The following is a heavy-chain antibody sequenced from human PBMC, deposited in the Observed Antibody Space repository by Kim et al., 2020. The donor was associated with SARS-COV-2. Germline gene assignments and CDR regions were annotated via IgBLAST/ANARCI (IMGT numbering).Heavy chain of an antibody. Sequence: GGSLRLSCAASGFTFSSYAMSWVRQAPGKGLEWVSAICGNGGSTYYTDSVKGRFTISRDNSKNTLYLQMNSLRAEDTAVYYCAKGKSKLAFPLDYWGQGTLVTVSS. CDR3: AKGKSKLAFPLDY. V-gene: IGHV3-23*01. CDR2: ICGNGGST. D-gene: IGHD1-1*01. CDR1: GFTFSSYA. J-gene: IGHJ4*02.